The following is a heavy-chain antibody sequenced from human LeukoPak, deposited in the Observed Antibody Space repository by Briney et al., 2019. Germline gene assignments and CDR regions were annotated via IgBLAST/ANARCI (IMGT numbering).Heavy chain of an antibody. D-gene: IGHD6-13*01. V-gene: IGHV4-39*01. J-gene: IGHJ4*02. CDR2: VYYSGST. CDR3: ARQRIAAHGGVYFDD. Sequence: PSETLSLTCAVSGGSISSSTYWWGWIRQPPGKALEWIGSVYYSGSTYDNPSLQSRVIVSVDTSKNKISLKLSSVTATDTAVYCARQRIAAHGGVYFDDWGQGTLVTVSS. CDR1: GGSISSSTYW.